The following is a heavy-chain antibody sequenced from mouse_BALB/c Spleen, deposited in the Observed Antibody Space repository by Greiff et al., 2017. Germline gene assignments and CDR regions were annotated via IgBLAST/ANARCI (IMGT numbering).Heavy chain of an antibody. J-gene: IGHJ4*01. CDR2: ISSGGST. CDR3: ARETGFYAMDY. CDR1: GFTFSSYA. V-gene: IGHV5-6-5*01. Sequence: DVHLVESGGGLVKPGGSLKLSCAASGFTFSSYAMSWVRQTPEKRLEWVASISSGGSTYYPDSVKGRFTISRDNARNILYLQMSSLRSEDTAMYYCARETGFYAMDYWGQGTSVTVSS.